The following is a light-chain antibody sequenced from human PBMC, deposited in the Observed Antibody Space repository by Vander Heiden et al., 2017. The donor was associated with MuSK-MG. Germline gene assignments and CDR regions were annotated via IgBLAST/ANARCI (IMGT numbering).Light chain of an antibody. CDR2: RNN. J-gene: IGLJ1*01. CDR3: ATWDDSLSGRV. Sequence: QSVLTQPPSVSGTPGQRVTISCSGSSSNIGSNPVYWYQHLPGTAPNLLIYRNNQRPSGVPDRFSGSKSGTSASLAISGLRSEDEADYYCATWDDSLSGRVFGTGTKVPVL. V-gene: IGLV1-47*01. CDR1: SSNIGSNP.